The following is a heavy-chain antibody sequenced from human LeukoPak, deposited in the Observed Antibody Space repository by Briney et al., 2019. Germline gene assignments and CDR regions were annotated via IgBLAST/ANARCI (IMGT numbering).Heavy chain of an antibody. CDR3: TRGDFYVGAQDY. D-gene: IGHD1-26*01. CDR2: IRYDGSNK. V-gene: IGHV3-30*02. CDR1: GFTFSSYG. J-gene: IGHJ4*02. Sequence: GGSLRLSCAASGFTFSSYGMHWVRQAPGKGLEWVAFIRYDGSNKYYADSVKGRFTISRDNSKNTLYLQMNSLGAGDTAVYYCTRGDFYVGAQDYWGQGTLVAVSS.